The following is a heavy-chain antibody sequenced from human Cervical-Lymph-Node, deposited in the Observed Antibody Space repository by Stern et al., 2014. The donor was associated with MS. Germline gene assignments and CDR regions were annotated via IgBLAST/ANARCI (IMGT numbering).Heavy chain of an antibody. J-gene: IGHJ6*02. CDR3: VRGGFSYGYGLDA. CDR2: MNPNNSNT. D-gene: IGHD5-18*01. Sequence: QVQLVESGSQVRKPGASVKVSCQASGYTFISYDIFWVRQATGQGLEWMGWMNPNNSNTGQAQKFQGRVTMTRNISISTAYMELSSLRSDDTAVYYCVRGGFSYGYGLDAWGQGTAVIVSS. CDR1: GYTFISYD. V-gene: IGHV1-8*01.